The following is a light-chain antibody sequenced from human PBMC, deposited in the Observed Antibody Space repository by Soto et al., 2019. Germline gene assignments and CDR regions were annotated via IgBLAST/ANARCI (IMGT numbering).Light chain of an antibody. CDR2: GIS. V-gene: IGKV3-20*01. CDR3: LHYNNGPR. CDR1: HTISSSY. Sequence: EIVLTQSPGTLSLSPGERATLSCRASHTISSSYLAWYQQKPGQAPRLLMYGISRRATGIPDRFSGSGSGTDFTLTITRLEPEDFAVYYCLHYNNGPRFGQGTKVDVK. J-gene: IGKJ1*01.